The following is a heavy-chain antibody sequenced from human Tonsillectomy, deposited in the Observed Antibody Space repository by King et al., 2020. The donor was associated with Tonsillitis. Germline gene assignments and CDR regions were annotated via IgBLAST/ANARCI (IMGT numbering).Heavy chain of an antibody. CDR2: MSPDRSNE. V-gene: IGHV3-33*05. J-gene: IGHJ4*02. Sequence: VQLVESGGGVVQPGGSLRLSCAASGFTVRSYGMHWLRLVPGRGLEWVTVMSPDRSNEHYADSVKGRFTISRDDSRNTLYLQMNSLRAEDTAVYYCATGPAYYYSYWGQGTLVTVSS. D-gene: IGHD3-10*01. CDR3: ATGPAYYYSY. CDR1: GFTVRSYG.